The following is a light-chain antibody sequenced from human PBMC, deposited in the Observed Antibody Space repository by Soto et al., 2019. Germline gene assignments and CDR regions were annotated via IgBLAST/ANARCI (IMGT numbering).Light chain of an antibody. V-gene: IGKV4-1*01. CDR1: QSVLSSFNNRNQ. Sequence: DIVMTQSPDSLAVSLGERATINCKSSQSVLSSFNNRNQLAWYQQKPGQPPKLLIYWASTRESGVPDRFSGSGSGTHFTLSISSLQAVCVAIYFCQHYYTTPITFGQGTRLEIK. CDR2: WAS. CDR3: QHYYTTPIT. J-gene: IGKJ5*01.